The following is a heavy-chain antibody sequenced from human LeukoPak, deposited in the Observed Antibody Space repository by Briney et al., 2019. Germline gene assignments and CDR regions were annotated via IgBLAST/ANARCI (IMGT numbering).Heavy chain of an antibody. CDR2: IYSGGST. D-gene: IGHD3-16*01. CDR3: AREKRIMITFGGVAGDAFDI. J-gene: IGHJ3*02. V-gene: IGHV3-66*01. CDR1: GFTFTSYW. Sequence: PGGSLRLSCAASGFTFTSYWMTWVRQAPGKGLEWVSVIYSGGSTYYADSVKGRFTISRDNSKNTLYLQMNSLRAEDTAVYYCAREKRIMITFGGVAGDAFDIWGQGTMVTVSS.